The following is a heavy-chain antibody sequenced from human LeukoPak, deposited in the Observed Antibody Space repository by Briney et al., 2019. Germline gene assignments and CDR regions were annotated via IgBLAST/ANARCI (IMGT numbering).Heavy chain of an antibody. J-gene: IGHJ4*02. Sequence: GGSLRLSRAASGFTFSSIAMSWVRQAPDKGLELDSTISGSGGGTYYADSVKGRFTISRDDSKNTLYLQMNSLRADDTAVYYCAKDLGRYRNNFFDYWGQGNLVTVSS. CDR2: ISGSGGGT. CDR1: GFTFSSIA. V-gene: IGHV3-23*01. D-gene: IGHD1-26*01. CDR3: AKDLGRYRNNFFDY.